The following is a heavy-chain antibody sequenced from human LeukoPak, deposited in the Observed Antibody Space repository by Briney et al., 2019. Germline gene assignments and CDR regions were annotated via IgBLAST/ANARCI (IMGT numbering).Heavy chain of an antibody. CDR2: VSYDGSNE. V-gene: IGHV3-30*18. CDR3: AKMEGRLTLTRGVIIGGD. CDR1: GFTFSTYA. D-gene: IGHD3-10*01. Sequence: GGALRLSCAASGFTFSTYAMHWVRQAPGRGLEWVSVVSYDGSNEYFADSVKGRFTISRDNSKNTLDLQMNSLRAEDTAVYYCAKMEGRLTLTRGVIIGGDWGQGTLVTVSS. J-gene: IGHJ4*02.